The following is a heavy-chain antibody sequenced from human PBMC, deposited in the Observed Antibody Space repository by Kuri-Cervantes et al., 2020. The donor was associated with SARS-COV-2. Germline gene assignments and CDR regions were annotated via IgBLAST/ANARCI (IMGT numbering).Heavy chain of an antibody. Sequence: GESLKISCAASGFTFSSYGMHWVRQAPGKGLEWVAVIWYDGSNKYYADSVKGRFTISRDNSKNTLYLQTNSLRAEDTAVYYCARDSPALYYYGMDVWGQGTTVTVSS. V-gene: IGHV3-33*01. CDR3: ARDSPALYYYGMDV. CDR2: IWYDGSNK. CDR1: GFTFSSYG. J-gene: IGHJ6*02.